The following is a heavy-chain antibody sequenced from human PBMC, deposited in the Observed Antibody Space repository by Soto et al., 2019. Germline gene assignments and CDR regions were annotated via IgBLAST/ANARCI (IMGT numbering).Heavy chain of an antibody. J-gene: IGHJ4*02. V-gene: IGHV3-23*01. CDR3: ARASGESYPGSRVFDS. Sequence: EVQLLESGGDLVQPGGSLRLSCAASGFTFSSNAMSWVRPAPGKGLEWVSVITDTGGDTLYADSVKGRFTISRDNSKNTLYLQMNSLRAEDTAIYYCARASGESYPGSRVFDSWGQGTRVTVSS. D-gene: IGHD3-10*01. CDR2: ITDTGGDT. CDR1: GFTFSSNA.